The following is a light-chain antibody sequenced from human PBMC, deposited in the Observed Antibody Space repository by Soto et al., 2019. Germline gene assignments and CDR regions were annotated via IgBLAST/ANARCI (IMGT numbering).Light chain of an antibody. J-gene: IGKJ5*01. V-gene: IGKV3D-11*02. Sequence: EIVLTQSPATLSLSPGEGATLSCRASQSINTYLAWYQQKPGQAPRLLIYGASKRATGIPARFSGSGSGTNFTLTISSLEPEDFAVYYCQQRRSWQVTFGQGTRLEIK. CDR2: GAS. CDR1: QSINTY. CDR3: QQRRSWQVT.